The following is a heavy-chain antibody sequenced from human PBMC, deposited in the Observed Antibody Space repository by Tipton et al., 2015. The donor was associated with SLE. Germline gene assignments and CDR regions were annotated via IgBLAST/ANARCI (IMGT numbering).Heavy chain of an antibody. Sequence: TLSLTCAVYGGSFSGYYWSWIRQPPGKGLEWIGEINHSGSTNYNPSLESRVTMAIDTSKKQFSLKLNSVTAADTAVYYCARIKSGYPAYYYYYGLDVWGQGTTVTVSS. CDR2: INHSGST. J-gene: IGHJ6*02. CDR1: GGSFSGYY. V-gene: IGHV4-34*01. D-gene: IGHD5-12*01. CDR3: ARIKSGYPAYYYYYGLDV.